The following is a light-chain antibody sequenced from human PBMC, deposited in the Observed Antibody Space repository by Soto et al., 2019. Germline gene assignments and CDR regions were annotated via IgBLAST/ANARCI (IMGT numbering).Light chain of an antibody. Sequence: DIQMTQSPSSLSASVGDRVTITCRASQSISSYLNWYQQKPGKAPKLLIYAASSLQSGVPSRFSGSGSGTDFTLTISSLQPEDFATYYCQQSYSTLSTFGQGTQVEIK. CDR3: QQSYSTLST. V-gene: IGKV1-39*01. CDR2: AAS. J-gene: IGKJ1*01. CDR1: QSISSY.